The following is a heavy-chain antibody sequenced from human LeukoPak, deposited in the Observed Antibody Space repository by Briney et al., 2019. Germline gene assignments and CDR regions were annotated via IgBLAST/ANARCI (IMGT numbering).Heavy chain of an antibody. CDR3: ARDNYGSGTYYKDY. CDR1: GYTFTAYY. V-gene: IGHV1-2*02. D-gene: IGHD3-10*01. CDR2: IHPNSGGT. J-gene: IGHJ4*02. Sequence: ASVKVSCKASGYTFTAYYLHWVRQAPGQGLEWMGWIHPNSGGTNCAQNFQGRASMTTDTSISTVYMELSRLRSDDTAVYYCARDNYGSGTYYKDYWGQGTLVTVSS.